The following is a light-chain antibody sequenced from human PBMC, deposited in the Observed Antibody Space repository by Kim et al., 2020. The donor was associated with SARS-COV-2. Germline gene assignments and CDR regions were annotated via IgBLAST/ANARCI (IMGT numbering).Light chain of an antibody. CDR3: NSRDSSGNHLEV. CDR1: SLRSYY. Sequence: SSELTQDPAVSVALGQKVRITCQGDSLRSYYANWYQQKPGQAPVLVIYGKNNRPSGIPDRFSGYSSGNTASLTITGAQAEDEADYYWNSRDSSGNHLEVFGGGTQLTVL. J-gene: IGLJ3*02. CDR2: GKN. V-gene: IGLV3-19*01.